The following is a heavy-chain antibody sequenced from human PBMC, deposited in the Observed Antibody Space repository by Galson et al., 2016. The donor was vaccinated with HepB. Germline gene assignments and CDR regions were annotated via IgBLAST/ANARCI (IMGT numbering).Heavy chain of an antibody. D-gene: IGHD4-23*01. CDR1: GFTFRNHA. V-gene: IGHV3-23*01. CDR3: ARDGGNPRWYFDL. CDR2: LTGRGDTT. J-gene: IGHJ2*01. Sequence: SLRLSCAASGFTFRNHAMSWVRQAPGKGLEWILGLTGRGDTTYYADSMTGRFTISRDNSKNTLHLQMSSLRVEDTAIYYCARDGGNPRWYFDLWGRGTLVVVSS.